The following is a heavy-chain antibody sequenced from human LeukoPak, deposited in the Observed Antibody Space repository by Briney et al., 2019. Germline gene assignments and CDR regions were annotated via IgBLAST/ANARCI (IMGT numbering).Heavy chain of an antibody. V-gene: IGHV5-51*01. Sequence: GESLKISCKGSGYSFTSYWIGWVRQMPGKGLEWMGIIYPGDSDTRYSPSFQGQVTISADKSISTAYLQWGSVKASDTAMYYCARPSTFLAAADAFDIWGQGTMVTVSS. CDR1: GYSFTSYW. CDR3: ARPSTFLAAADAFDI. D-gene: IGHD6-13*01. J-gene: IGHJ3*02. CDR2: IYPGDSDT.